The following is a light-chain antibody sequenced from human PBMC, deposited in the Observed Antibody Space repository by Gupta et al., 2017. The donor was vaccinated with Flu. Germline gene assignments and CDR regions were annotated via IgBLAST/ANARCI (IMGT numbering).Light chain of an antibody. Sequence: QSALTQPASVSGSPGQPIPIPCTETSSDVGSYNLVSWYQQHPGKAPKLMIYEGSKRPSGVSNRFSGSKSGNTASLTISGLQAEDEADYYCCSYAGSSTYVFGTGTKVTVL. V-gene: IGLV2-23*01. CDR2: EGS. CDR1: SSDVGSYNL. J-gene: IGLJ1*01. CDR3: CSYAGSSTYV.